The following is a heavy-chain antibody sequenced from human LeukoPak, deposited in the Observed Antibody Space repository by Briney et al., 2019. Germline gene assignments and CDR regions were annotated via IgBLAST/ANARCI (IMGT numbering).Heavy chain of an antibody. CDR3: AKISGYYPFDY. V-gene: IGHV3-21*01. Sequence: GGSLRLSCAASRFTFSTYSMNWVRQAPGKGLEWVSSITSSSIYIYYADSVKGRFTISRDNSKNTLYLQMNNLRAEDTALYYCAKISGYYPFDYWGQGTLVTVSS. J-gene: IGHJ4*02. CDR2: ITSSSIYI. D-gene: IGHD3-22*01. CDR1: RFTFSTYS.